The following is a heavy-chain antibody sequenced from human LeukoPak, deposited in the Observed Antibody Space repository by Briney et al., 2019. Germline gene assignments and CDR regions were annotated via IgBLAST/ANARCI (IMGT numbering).Heavy chain of an antibody. J-gene: IGHJ6*02. D-gene: IGHD5-18*01. Sequence: SETLSLTCAVYGGSFSGYYWSWIRQPPGKGLEWIGEINHSGSTNYNPSLKSRVTISVATSKNQFSLKLSSVTAADTAVYYCARVGYSYGHYYYYGMDVWGQGTTVTVSS. V-gene: IGHV4-34*01. CDR2: INHSGST. CDR1: GGSFSGYY. CDR3: ARVGYSYGHYYYYGMDV.